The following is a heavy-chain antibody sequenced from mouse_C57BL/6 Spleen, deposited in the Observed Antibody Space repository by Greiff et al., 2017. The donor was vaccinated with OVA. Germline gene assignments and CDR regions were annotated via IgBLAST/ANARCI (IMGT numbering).Heavy chain of an antibody. D-gene: IGHD4-1*01. Sequence: QVQLKQSGTELVKPGASVKLSCKASGYTFTSYWMHWVKQRPGQGLEWIGNINPSNGGTNYNEKFKSKATLTVDKSSSTAYMQLSSLTSEDSAVYYCARSELGYWYFDVWGTGTTVTVSS. V-gene: IGHV1-53*01. CDR2: INPSNGGT. J-gene: IGHJ1*03. CDR3: ARSELGYWYFDV. CDR1: GYTFTSYW.